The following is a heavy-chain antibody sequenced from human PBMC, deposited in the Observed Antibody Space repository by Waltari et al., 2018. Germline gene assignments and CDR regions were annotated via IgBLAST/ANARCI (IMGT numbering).Heavy chain of an antibody. CDR1: GFTFISYA. J-gene: IGHJ4*02. CDR3: AKVGGIAAAEFQFDF. CDR2: SSGPGLTT. D-gene: IGHD6-13*01. Sequence: EVQLLESGGGLVQPGGSLRLSCAASGFTFISYAMSWVRQAPGKGWEGLSSSSGPGLTTFYADSVKGRFSISRDNSKNTLYLQINGLRADDTAVYYCAKVGGIAAAEFQFDFWGRGTLVTVSS. V-gene: IGHV3-23*01.